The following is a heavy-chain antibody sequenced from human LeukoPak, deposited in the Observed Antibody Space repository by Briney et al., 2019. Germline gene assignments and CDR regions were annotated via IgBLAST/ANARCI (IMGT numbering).Heavy chain of an antibody. J-gene: IGHJ4*02. Sequence: GGSLRLSCAASGFTFSSYWMTWVRQAPGEGLEWVANIKQDGSERYYVDSVKGRFTISRDNAKNSLYLQMNSLRAEDTAVYYCARVRTRLFDYWGQGTLVTVSS. CDR3: ARVRTRLFDY. V-gene: IGHV3-7*05. CDR2: IKQDGSER. CDR1: GFTFSSYW. D-gene: IGHD2-21*01.